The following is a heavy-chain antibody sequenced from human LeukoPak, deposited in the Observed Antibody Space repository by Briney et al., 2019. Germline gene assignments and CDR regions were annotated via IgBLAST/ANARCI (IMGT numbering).Heavy chain of an antibody. Sequence: GGSLRLSCAASGVTFSSYAMSWVRQAPGKGLEWVSAISGSGGSKYYADSVEGRFTISTDNSKNTLYLQMNSLRGEDTAVYYCAKDRDFDYWGQGTLVTVSS. CDR1: GVTFSSYA. V-gene: IGHV3-23*01. J-gene: IGHJ4*02. CDR2: ISGSGGSK. CDR3: AKDRDFDY.